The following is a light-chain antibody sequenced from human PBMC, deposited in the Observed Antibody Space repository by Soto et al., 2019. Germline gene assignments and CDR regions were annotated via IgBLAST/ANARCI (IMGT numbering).Light chain of an antibody. Sequence: QAVLTQPRSVSGSPGQSVTISCTGATSDVGGSDYVSWYQHHPGKAPEIMLYDVNKRPSGVPDRFSGSKSGTTASLTISGLQTEDEADYYCCSYAGSSTLIFGGGTKLTVL. V-gene: IGLV2-11*01. CDR1: TSDVGGSDY. CDR2: DVN. CDR3: CSYAGSSTLI. J-gene: IGLJ2*01.